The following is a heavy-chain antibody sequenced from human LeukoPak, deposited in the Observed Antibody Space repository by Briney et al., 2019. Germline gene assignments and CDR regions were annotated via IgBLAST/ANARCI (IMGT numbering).Heavy chain of an antibody. CDR1: GYTDSSNY. D-gene: IGHD1-14*01. CDR2: IYSGGST. V-gene: IGHV3-53*01. J-gene: IGHJ6*02. Sequence: GGSLRLSCAASGYTDSSNYMSWVRQAPGKGLEGVSVIYSGGSTYYADSVKGRFTISRDNSKNTLYLQMNSLRAEDTAVYYCASSEGPNQYYYYYGMDVWGQGTTVTVSS. CDR3: ASSEGPNQYYYYYGMDV.